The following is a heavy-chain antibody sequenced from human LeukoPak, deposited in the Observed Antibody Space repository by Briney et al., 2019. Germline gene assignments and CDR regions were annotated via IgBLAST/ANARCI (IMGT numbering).Heavy chain of an antibody. V-gene: IGHV4-59*01. CDR1: GGSISSYY. CDR2: IYYSGST. D-gene: IGHD6-13*01. CDR3: ARFPEDSSSWYYYGMDV. Sequence: TSETLSLTCTVSGGSISSYYWSWIRQPPGKGLEWIGYIYYSGSTNYNPSLKSRVTISVDTSKNQFSLKLSSVTAADTAVYYCARFPEDSSSWYYYGMDVWGQGTTVTVSS. J-gene: IGHJ6*02.